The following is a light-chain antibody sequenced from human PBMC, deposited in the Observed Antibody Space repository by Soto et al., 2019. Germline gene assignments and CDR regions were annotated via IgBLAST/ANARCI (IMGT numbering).Light chain of an antibody. CDR1: QGIRND. CDR3: LQDYNYPLT. J-gene: IGKJ4*01. Sequence: AIPMTQSPSSLSASVGDRVTITCRASQGIRNDLGWYQQKPGKAPKLLIYAASSLQSVVPSRFSGSGSATDFTLTISSLQPEDFATYYCLQDYNYPLTFGGGTKVEIK. CDR2: AAS. V-gene: IGKV1-6*01.